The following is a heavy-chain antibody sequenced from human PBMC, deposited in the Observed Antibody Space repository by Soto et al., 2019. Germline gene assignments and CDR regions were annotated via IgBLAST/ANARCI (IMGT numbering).Heavy chain of an antibody. J-gene: IGHJ6*02. CDR2: ISSTAGRTS. D-gene: IGHD2-21*01. CDR1: GFTFNTYP. CDR3: AKGVLWFPYATQV. V-gene: IGHV3-23*01. Sequence: GGSLRLSCATSGFTFNTYPMTWVRQAPGKGLEWVASISSTAGRTSSYADSVKGRFAISRDFSDNSVYLEMNNLRVDDTAVYLFAKGVLWFPYATQVGGEATTVT.